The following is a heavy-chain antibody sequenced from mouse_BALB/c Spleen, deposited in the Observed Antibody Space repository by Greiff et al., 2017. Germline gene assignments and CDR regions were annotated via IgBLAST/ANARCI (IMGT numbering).Heavy chain of an antibody. Sequence: DVMLVESGGGLVKPGGSLKLSCAASGFTFSSYTMSWVRQTPEKRLEWVATISSGGSYTYYPDSVKGRFTISRDNAKNTLYLQMSSLKSEDTAMYYCTSDGYYWGQGTTLTVSS. CDR2: ISSGGSYT. J-gene: IGHJ2*01. D-gene: IGHD2-2*01. CDR3: TSDGYY. CDR1: GFTFSSYT. V-gene: IGHV5-6-4*01.